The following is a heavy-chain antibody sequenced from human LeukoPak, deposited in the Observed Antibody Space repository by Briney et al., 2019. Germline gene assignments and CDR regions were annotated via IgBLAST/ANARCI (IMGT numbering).Heavy chain of an antibody. CDR2: IIPILGIA. J-gene: IGHJ4*02. Sequence: ASVKVSCKASGGTFSSYAISWVRQAPGQGLEWMGRIIPILGIANYAQKFQGRVTVTADKSTSTAYMELSSLRSEDTAVYYCEAYCGGDCYWSDYWGQGTLVTVSS. CDR1: GGTFSSYA. D-gene: IGHD2-21*02. CDR3: EAYCGGDCYWSDY. V-gene: IGHV1-69*04.